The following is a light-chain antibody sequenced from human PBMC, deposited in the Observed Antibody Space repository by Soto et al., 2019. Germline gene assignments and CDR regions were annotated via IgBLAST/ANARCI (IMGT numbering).Light chain of an antibody. CDR1: HTISFY. J-gene: IGKJ1*01. Sequence: DIQMTQSPSSLSASLGDRVTISCRASHTISFYLNWYQQKPGKAHKVLIYKASTLKSGVPSRFSGSGSGTEFTLTISSLQPDDFATYYCQHYNSYSEAFGQGTKVDIK. CDR3: QHYNSYSEA. CDR2: KAS. V-gene: IGKV1-5*03.